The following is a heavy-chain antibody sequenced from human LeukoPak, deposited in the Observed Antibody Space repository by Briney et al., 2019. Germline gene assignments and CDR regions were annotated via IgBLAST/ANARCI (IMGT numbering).Heavy chain of an antibody. CDR3: ASPIAWTPYSPVGDY. CDR1: GGSISSSSYY. V-gene: IGHV4-39*01. D-gene: IGHD2-21*01. CDR2: IYYSGST. Sequence: SETLSLTCTVSGGSISSSSYYWGWIRQPPGKGLEWIGSIYYSGSTYYNPSLKSRVTISVDTPKNQFSLKLSSVTAADTAVYYCASPIAWTPYSPVGDYWGQGTLVTVSS. J-gene: IGHJ4*02.